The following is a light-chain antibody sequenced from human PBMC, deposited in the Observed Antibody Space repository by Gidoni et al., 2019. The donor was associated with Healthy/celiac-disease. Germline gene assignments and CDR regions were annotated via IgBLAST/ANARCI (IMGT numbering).Light chain of an antibody. CDR3: QQRSNWPPWT. J-gene: IGKJ1*01. CDR2: DAS. Sequence: EIVLTQSPATLSLSPGERATRSCRASQRVSSYLAWYQQKPGQAPRLLMYDASNRATGIPARFSGSGAGTDFTLTISSLEPEDFAVYYCQQRSNWPPWTFGQGTKVEIK. CDR1: QRVSSY. V-gene: IGKV3-11*01.